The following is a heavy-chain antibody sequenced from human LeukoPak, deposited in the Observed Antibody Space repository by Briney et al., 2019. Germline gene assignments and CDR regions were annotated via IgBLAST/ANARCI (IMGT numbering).Heavy chain of an antibody. V-gene: IGHV1-8*01. CDR3: ARTSGWHFTIDY. CDR2: MNPNSGNT. Sequence: GASVKVSCKASGYTFTSYDINWVRQATGQGLEWMGWMNPNSGNTGYAQKFQGRVTMTRNTSISTAYMKLSSLTSEDTAVYYCARTSGWHFTIDYWGQGTLVTVSS. CDR1: GYTFTSYD. J-gene: IGHJ4*02. D-gene: IGHD6-19*01.